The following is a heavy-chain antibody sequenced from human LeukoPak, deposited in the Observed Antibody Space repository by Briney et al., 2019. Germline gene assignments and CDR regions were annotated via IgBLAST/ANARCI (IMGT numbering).Heavy chain of an antibody. CDR3: ARDRGSSIPSWDYYMDV. Sequence: SVKVSCKTSGGTFSSYAISWVRQAPGQGLEWMGGIIPIFGTANYAQKFQGRVTITTDESTSTAYMELSSLRSEDTAVYYCARDRGSSIPSWDYYMDVWGKGTTVTVSS. D-gene: IGHD1-26*01. J-gene: IGHJ6*03. CDR2: IIPIFGTA. V-gene: IGHV1-69*05. CDR1: GGTFSSYA.